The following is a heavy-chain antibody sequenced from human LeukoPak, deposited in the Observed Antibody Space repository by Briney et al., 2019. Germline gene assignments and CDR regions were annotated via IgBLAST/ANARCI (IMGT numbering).Heavy chain of an antibody. V-gene: IGHV1-69*05. Sequence: SVKVSCKASGGTFSSYAISWVRQAAGRGREWMGRIIPIFGIANYAQKFQGRVPSTTDESTSTAYMELSRLRSENTAVYYCARDPLSSVGATIGHFQHWGQGTLVTVSS. D-gene: IGHD1-26*01. CDR1: GGTFSSYA. CDR2: IIPIFGIA. CDR3: ARDPLSSVGATIGHFQH. J-gene: IGHJ1*01.